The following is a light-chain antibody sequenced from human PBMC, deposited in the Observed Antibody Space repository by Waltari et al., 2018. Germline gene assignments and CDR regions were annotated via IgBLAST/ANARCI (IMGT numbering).Light chain of an antibody. CDR1: PSVSSN. CDR3: QQYNNWPPWT. CDR2: GAS. J-gene: IGKJ1*01. Sequence: IVITQSPGTLAVSPGGRATLSCRASPSVSSNLGWYQQKPGQAPRLLIDGASTRATGIPARFSGSGSGTEFTLTISSLQSEDFAVYYCQQYNNWPPWTFGQGTKVEIK. V-gene: IGKV3-15*01.